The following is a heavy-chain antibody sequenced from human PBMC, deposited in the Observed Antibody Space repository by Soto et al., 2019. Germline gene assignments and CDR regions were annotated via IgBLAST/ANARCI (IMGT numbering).Heavy chain of an antibody. J-gene: IGHJ6*02. CDR3: ATRTDYYYGSGSLAGMDV. CDR1: GGSISSGSYY. D-gene: IGHD3-10*01. CDR2: IYYSGTT. V-gene: IGHV4-31*03. Sequence: QVQLQESGPGLVKPSQTLSLTCTVSGGSISSGSYYWSWIRQLPGKGLEWIWYIYYSGTTYYNPSLKSRVTISEDTSTNQFSLKLNSVTAADKAVYYCATRTDYYYGSGSLAGMDVLGQGTTVTLSS.